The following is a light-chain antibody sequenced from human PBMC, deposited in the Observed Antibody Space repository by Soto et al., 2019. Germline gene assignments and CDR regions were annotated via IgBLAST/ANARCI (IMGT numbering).Light chain of an antibody. Sequence: SYELTQPPSVSVAPGQTARITCGGNNIGRKSVHWYQQKPGQAPVLAVFDDSDRPSGIPERSSGSNSGNTATLTISSVEAGDEADYFCQVWDSTNDHFVFGTGTKV. J-gene: IGLJ1*01. V-gene: IGLV3-21*02. CDR2: DDS. CDR3: QVWDSTNDHFV. CDR1: NIGRKS.